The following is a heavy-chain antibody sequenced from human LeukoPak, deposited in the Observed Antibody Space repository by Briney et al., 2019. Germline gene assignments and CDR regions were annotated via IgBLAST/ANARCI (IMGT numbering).Heavy chain of an antibody. CDR2: ISSSSSTI. Sequence: GGSLRLSCAASGFTFSSYAMSWVRQAPGKGLEWVSYISSSSSTIYYADSVEGRFTISRDNAKNSLYLQMNSLRDEDTAVYYCARKNGGNSGDAFDIWGQGTMVTVSS. CDR1: GFTFSSYA. J-gene: IGHJ3*02. D-gene: IGHD4-23*01. CDR3: ARKNGGNSGDAFDI. V-gene: IGHV3-48*02.